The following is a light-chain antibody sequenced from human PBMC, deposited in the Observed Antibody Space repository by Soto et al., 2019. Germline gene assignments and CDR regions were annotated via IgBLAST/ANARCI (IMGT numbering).Light chain of an antibody. Sequence: DIQLTQSPSFLSASVGDRVTITCRASQGISSYLAWYQQQPGKAPKLLIYAASTLQSEVPSRFSGSGSGTEFTLTISSLQPEDFATYYCQQLNSYPLTFGQGTKVEI. CDR2: AAS. CDR1: QGISSY. CDR3: QQLNSYPLT. J-gene: IGKJ1*01. V-gene: IGKV1-9*01.